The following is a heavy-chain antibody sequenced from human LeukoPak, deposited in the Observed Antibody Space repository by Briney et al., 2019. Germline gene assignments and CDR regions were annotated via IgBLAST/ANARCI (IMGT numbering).Heavy chain of an antibody. CDR2: ISGSVGST. Sequence: GRSLRLSCAASGFTSTNYSINWVRHAPGKGLEWVSAISGSVGSTYYADSVKGRFTISRDNSKNTLYLQMNSLRAEDTAVYYCAKGGTDYWGQGTLVTVSS. CDR3: AKGGTDY. V-gene: IGHV3-23*01. J-gene: IGHJ4*02. CDR1: GFTSTNYS.